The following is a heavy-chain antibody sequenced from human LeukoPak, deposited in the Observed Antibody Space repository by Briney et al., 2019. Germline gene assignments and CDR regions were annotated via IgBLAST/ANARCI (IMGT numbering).Heavy chain of an antibody. D-gene: IGHD6-6*01. CDR2: IYYSGST. V-gene: IGHV4-59*08. J-gene: IGHJ6*02. CDR3: ARLGSSSRFYYYYGMDV. CDR1: GGSISSYC. Sequence: PSETLSLTCTVSGGSISSYCWSWIRQPPGKGLEWIGYIYYSGSTNYNPSLKSRVTISVDTSKNQFSLKLSSVTAADTAVYYCARLGSSSRFYYYYGMDVWGQGTTVTVSS.